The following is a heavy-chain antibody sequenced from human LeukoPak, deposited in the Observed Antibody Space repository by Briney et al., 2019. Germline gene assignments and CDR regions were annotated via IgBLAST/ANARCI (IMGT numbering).Heavy chain of an antibody. J-gene: IGHJ6*02. CDR1: GGSFSGYY. Sequence: SETLSLTCAVYGGSFSGYYWSWIRQPPGKGLEWIGEINHSGSTNYNPSLKSRVTISVDTSKNQFSLKLSSVTAADTAVYYCASSYPFIAAAGTGYYYYGMDVWGQGTTVTVSS. CDR2: INHSGST. CDR3: ASSYPFIAAAGTGYYYYGMDV. V-gene: IGHV4-34*01. D-gene: IGHD6-13*01.